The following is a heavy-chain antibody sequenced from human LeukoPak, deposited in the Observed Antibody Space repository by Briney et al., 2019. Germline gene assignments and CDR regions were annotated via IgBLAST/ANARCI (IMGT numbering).Heavy chain of an antibody. CDR1: GGSISSYY. CDR3: AREGYSSNWFDP. V-gene: IGHV4-59*01. D-gene: IGHD5-18*01. Sequence: KASETLSLTCTVSGGSISSYYWSWIRQPPGKGREWIGYIYCSGSTNYNPSLKSRVTISVDTSKNQFSLKLSSVTAADTAVYYCAREGYSSNWFDPWGQGTLVTVSS. J-gene: IGHJ5*02. CDR2: IYCSGST.